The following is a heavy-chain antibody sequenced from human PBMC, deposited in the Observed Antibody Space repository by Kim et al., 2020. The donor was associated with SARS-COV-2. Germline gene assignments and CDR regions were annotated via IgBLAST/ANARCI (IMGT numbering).Heavy chain of an antibody. V-gene: IGHV5-10-1*01. CDR1: GYSFTSYW. CDR3: ARQGKGYYDSSGYYSIY. Sequence: GESLKISCKGSGYSFTSYWISWVRQMPGKGLEWMGRIDPSDSYTNYSPSFQGHVTISAYKSISTAYLQWSSLKASDTAMYYCARQGKGYYDSSGYYSIYWGQGTLVTVSS. J-gene: IGHJ4*02. CDR2: IDPSDSYT. D-gene: IGHD3-22*01.